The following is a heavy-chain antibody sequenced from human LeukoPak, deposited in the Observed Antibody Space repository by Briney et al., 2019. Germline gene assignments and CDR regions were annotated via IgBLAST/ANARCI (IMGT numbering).Heavy chain of an antibody. CDR3: APVGGYGQSDY. CDR1: GFTFSNYW. Sequence: GGSLRLSCAASGFTFSNYWMHWVRQAPGKGLEWVSGISGSGGSTYYADSVKGRFTISRDNSKNMLYLQINRLRAEDTAVYYCAPVGGYGQSDYWGQGTLVTVSS. D-gene: IGHD4-17*01. J-gene: IGHJ4*02. V-gene: IGHV3-23*01. CDR2: ISGSGGST.